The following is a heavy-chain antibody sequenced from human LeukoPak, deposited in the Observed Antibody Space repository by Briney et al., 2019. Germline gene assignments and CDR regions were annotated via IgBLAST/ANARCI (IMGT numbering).Heavy chain of an antibody. CDR1: GGSISSYY. CDR3: ARGSIAARDWFDP. CDR2: IYYTGST. J-gene: IGHJ5*02. D-gene: IGHD6-6*01. V-gene: IGHV4-59*01. Sequence: PSETLSLTCTVSGGSISSYYWSWIRQPPGKGLEWIGYIYYTGSTNYNPSLKGRVTISVDTSKNQFSLKLSSVTAADTAVYYCARGSIAARDWFDPWGQGTLVTVSS.